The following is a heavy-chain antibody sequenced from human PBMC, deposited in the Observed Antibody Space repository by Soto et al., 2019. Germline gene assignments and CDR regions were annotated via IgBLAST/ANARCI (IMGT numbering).Heavy chain of an antibody. J-gene: IGHJ6*03. D-gene: IGHD2-15*01. CDR2: IRGDGSST. CDR1: GFKFNSYT. V-gene: IGHV3-23*01. CDR3: AKPVVVDTIYYYYMDV. Sequence: EVQLLESGGGLVQPGGSLRLSCAASGFKFNSYTMGWVRQAPGKGLVWVSAIRGDGSSTYYADFVKGRFTISRDNSKNTLYLQMNRLRAEDTAVYYCAKPVVVDTIYYYYMDVWGRGTPVTVSS.